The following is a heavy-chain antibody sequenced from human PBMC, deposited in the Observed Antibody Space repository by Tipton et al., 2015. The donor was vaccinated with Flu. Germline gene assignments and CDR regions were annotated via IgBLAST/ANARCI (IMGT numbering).Heavy chain of an antibody. D-gene: IGHD3-22*01. J-gene: IGHJ4*02. CDR3: AREQSSGYTTYYFDY. V-gene: IGHV4-59*01. Sequence: TLSLTYTVSGGSISSYYWSWIRQPPGKGLEWIGYVFYTGSTNYNPSLKSRVTISVDTSKNQFSLKLSSVTAADTAVYYCAREQSSGYTTYYFDYWGQGTLVTVSS. CDR2: VFYTGST. CDR1: GGSISSYY.